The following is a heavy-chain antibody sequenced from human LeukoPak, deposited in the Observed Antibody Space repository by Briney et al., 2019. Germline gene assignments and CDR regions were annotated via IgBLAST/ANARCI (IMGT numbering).Heavy chain of an antibody. V-gene: IGHV3-23*01. CDR3: ARVGLNTFDY. D-gene: IGHD4/OR15-4a*01. J-gene: IGHJ4*02. CDR1: GFTFSSYA. CDR2: ISGSGGST. Sequence: SGGSLRLSCAASGFTFSSYAMRWVRQAPGKGLEWVSAISGSGGSTYYADSVKGRFTISRDNAKNSLYLQMNSLRAEDTAVYYCARVGLNTFDYWGQGTLVTVSS.